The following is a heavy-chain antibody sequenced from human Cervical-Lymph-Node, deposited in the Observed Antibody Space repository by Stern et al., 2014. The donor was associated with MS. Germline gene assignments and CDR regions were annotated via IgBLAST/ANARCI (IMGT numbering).Heavy chain of an antibody. CDR2: IYAGSIT. Sequence: EDQLVESGGGLAQPGGSLRLSCAASGLTVSSNYMTWVRQAPGKGLEWVSLIYAGSITHYADSVKGRFTISRDNSENILYLQMNSLRVEDTAVYYCTREMAARRSDPGGQGTLVIVSS. CDR1: GLTVSSNY. J-gene: IGHJ5*02. CDR3: TREMAARRSDP. V-gene: IGHV3-66*01. D-gene: IGHD6-6*01.